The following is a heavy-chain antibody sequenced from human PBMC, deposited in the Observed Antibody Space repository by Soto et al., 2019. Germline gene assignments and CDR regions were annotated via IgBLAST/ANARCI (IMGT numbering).Heavy chain of an antibody. CDR1: GFTFSSYG. CDR3: ARARGLLWFGEPRHDAFDI. V-gene: IGHV3-33*01. CDR2: IWYDGSNK. Sequence: PGGSLRLSCAASGFTFSSYGRHWVRQAPGKGLEWVAVIWYDGSNKYYADSVKGRFTISRDNSKNTLYLQMNSLRAEDTAVYYCARARGLLWFGEPRHDAFDIWGQGTMVTVSS. J-gene: IGHJ3*02. D-gene: IGHD3-10*01.